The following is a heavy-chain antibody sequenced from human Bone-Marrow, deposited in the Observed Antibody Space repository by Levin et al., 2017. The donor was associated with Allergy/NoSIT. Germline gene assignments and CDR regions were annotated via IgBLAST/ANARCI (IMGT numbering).Heavy chain of an antibody. CDR1: GFKFDDFG. J-gene: IGHJ3*01. CDR2: ISSGGGRT. D-gene: IGHD6-19*01. CDR3: ASLASSDWPDAFDV. Sequence: GGSLRLSCAASGFKFDDFGMSWVRQVPGKGLEWVSGISSGGGRTGYADSVKGRFTISRDNVKNSLDLEMHSLRAEDTAMYYCASLASSDWPDAFDVWGQGTMVTVSS. V-gene: IGHV3-20*04.